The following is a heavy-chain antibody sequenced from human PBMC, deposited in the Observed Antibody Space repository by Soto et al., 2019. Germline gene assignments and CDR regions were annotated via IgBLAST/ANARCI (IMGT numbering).Heavy chain of an antibody. Sequence: SVTLSLTCTVSGGSIIIGVYCWSWIRQPPGKGLEWMGYIYYSGTTTNYNPSLKSRVTLSVDTSKNQFSLKLSYVTAADTAVYYCARRAPNLQYDCVWGQGVLVTVSS. CDR2: IYYSGTTT. J-gene: IGHJ4*02. V-gene: IGHV4-61*08. CDR1: GGSIIIGVYC. CDR3: ARRAPNLQYDCV. D-gene: IGHD1-1*01.